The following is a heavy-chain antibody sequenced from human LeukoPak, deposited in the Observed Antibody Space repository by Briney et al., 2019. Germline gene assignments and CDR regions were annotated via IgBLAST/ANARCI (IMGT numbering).Heavy chain of an antibody. V-gene: IGHV4-39*01. Sequence: SETLSLTCTVSGGSISSSSYYWGWIRQPPGKGLEWIGSIYYSGSTYYNPSLKSRVTISVDTSKNQFSLKLSSVTAADTAVYYCAKRQWLVQVDAFDIRGQGTMVTVSS. D-gene: IGHD6-19*01. CDR2: IYYSGST. CDR1: GGSISSSSYY. J-gene: IGHJ3*02. CDR3: AKRQWLVQVDAFDI.